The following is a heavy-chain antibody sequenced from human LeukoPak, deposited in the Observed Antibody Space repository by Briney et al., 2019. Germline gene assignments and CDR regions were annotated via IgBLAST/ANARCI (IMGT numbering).Heavy chain of an antibody. Sequence: GGSLRLSCAASGFTFSSYAMHWVRQAPGKGLEWVSSISSSSSYIYYADSVKGRFTISRDNAKNSLYLQMNSLRAEDTAVYYCARGGVANIDYWGQGTLVTVSS. CDR1: GFTFSSYA. CDR3: ARGGVANIDY. CDR2: ISSSSSYI. V-gene: IGHV3-21*01. J-gene: IGHJ4*02. D-gene: IGHD2-15*01.